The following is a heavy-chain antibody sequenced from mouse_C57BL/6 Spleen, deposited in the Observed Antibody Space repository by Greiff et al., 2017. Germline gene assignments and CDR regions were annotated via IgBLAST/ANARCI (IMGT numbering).Heavy chain of an antibody. Sequence: QVQLQQPGAELVMPGASVKLSCKASGYTFTSYWMHWVKQRPGQGLEWIGEIDPSDSYTNYNQKFKGKSTLTVDKSSSTAYMQLSSLTSEDSAVYYCARGGNDYDGFAYWGQGTLVPVSA. CDR2: IDPSDSYT. D-gene: IGHD2-4*01. V-gene: IGHV1-69*01. J-gene: IGHJ3*01. CDR3: ARGGNDYDGFAY. CDR1: GYTFTSYW.